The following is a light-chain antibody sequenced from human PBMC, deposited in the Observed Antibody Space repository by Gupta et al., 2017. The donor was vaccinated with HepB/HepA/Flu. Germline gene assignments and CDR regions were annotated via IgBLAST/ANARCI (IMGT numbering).Light chain of an antibody. V-gene: IGKV3-20*01. J-gene: IGKJ4*01. CDR1: QSVSSNY. CDR2: GAS. Sequence: IVLTQSPGTLSLSPGERATLSCRASQSVSSNYLAWYQQKPGQAPRLLIYGASSRATGIPDRFSGSGSGTDFTLTISRLEPADFAVYYCQQYDSSPLTFGGGTKVEIK. CDR3: QQYDSSPLT.